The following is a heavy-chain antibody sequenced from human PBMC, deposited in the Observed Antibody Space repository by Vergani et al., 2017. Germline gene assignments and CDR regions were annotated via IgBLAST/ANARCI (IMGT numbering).Heavy chain of an antibody. V-gene: IGHV4-59*12. D-gene: IGHD4/OR15-4a*01. Sequence: QVQLQESGPGLVKPSETLSLTCTVSGGSISSYYWSWIRQPPGKGLEWIGEIYHSGSTNYNPSLKSRVTISVDKSKNQFSLKLSSVTAADTAVYYCARRGVSSRLTYWYFDLWGRGTLVTVSS. CDR2: IYHSGST. J-gene: IGHJ2*01. CDR3: ARRGVSSRLTYWYFDL. CDR1: GGSISSYY.